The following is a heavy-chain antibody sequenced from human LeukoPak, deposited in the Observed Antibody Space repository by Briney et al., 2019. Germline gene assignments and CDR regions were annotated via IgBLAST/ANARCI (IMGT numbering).Heavy chain of an antibody. J-gene: IGHJ6*02. CDR2: IFHSGNT. CDR3: ARVLGGYHYYGMDV. Sequence: PSEALSLTCTVSDDSISSYYWSWIRQPPGKGLEWIGDIFHSGNTNYNPSLKSRVTISVDTSKNQFSLRLSSVTAADTAVYYCARVLGGYHYYGMDVWGQGTTVTVSS. D-gene: IGHD2-15*01. CDR1: DDSISSYY. V-gene: IGHV4-59*01.